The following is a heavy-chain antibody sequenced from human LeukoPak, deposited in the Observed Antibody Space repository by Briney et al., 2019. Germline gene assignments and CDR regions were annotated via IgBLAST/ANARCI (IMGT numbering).Heavy chain of an antibody. D-gene: IGHD3-22*01. CDR1: GGTFSSHG. CDR2: IIPMFGTT. V-gene: IGHV1-69*05. J-gene: IGHJ4*02. Sequence: SVKVSCKGSGGTFSSHGLSWVRQAPGQGLEWMGGIIPMFGTTNYAQKFQGGVTITTDIFTDTAYMELSSLRPEDTAVYYCARRWPHSSGYYLFDYWGQGTLVTVSS. CDR3: ARRWPHSSGYYLFDY.